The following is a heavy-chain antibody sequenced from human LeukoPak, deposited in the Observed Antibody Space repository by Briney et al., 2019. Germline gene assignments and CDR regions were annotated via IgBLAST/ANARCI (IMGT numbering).Heavy chain of an antibody. CDR3: ARELHYDILTGYPLYFDY. V-gene: IGHV3-11*01. CDR1: GFTVSSNY. CDR2: ISSSGSTI. D-gene: IGHD3-9*01. Sequence: GGSLRLSCAASGFTVSSNYMSWVRQAPGKGLEWVSYISSSGSTIYYADSVKGRFTISRDNAKNSLYLQMNSLRAEDTAVYYCARELHYDILTGYPLYFDYWGQGTLVTVSS. J-gene: IGHJ4*02.